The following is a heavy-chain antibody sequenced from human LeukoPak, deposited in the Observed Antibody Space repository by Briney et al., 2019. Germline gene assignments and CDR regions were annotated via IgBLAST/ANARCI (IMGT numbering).Heavy chain of an antibody. Sequence: GGSLRLSCAASGFEFSIYWMSWVRQAPGKGLEWVANINGAGSGTDYVDSVKGRFTISRDNAKDSLSPQMNSLRIEDAAVYNCARERWLQPDYWGQGILVTVSS. D-gene: IGHD5-12*01. CDR3: ARERWLQPDY. CDR2: INGAGSGT. J-gene: IGHJ4*02. CDR1: GFEFSIYW. V-gene: IGHV3-7*01.